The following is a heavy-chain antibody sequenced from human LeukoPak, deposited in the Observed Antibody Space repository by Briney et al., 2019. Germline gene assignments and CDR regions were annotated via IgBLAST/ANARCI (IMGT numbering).Heavy chain of an antibody. CDR3: AKDPSGWYNNWFDP. V-gene: IGHV3-53*01. CDR1: GFTVSSNY. Sequence: GGSLRLSCAASGFTVSSNYMSWVRQAPGKGLEWVSVIYSGGSTYYADSVEGRFTISRDNSKNTLYLQMNSLRAEDTAVYYCAKDPSGWYNNWFDPWGQGTLVTVSS. D-gene: IGHD6-19*01. CDR2: IYSGGST. J-gene: IGHJ5*02.